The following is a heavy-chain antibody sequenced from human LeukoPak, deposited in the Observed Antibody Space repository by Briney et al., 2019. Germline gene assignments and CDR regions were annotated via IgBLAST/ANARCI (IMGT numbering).Heavy chain of an antibody. D-gene: IGHD3-3*01. CDR2: ISYDGSNK. J-gene: IGHJ6*02. Sequence: GGSLRLSCAASGFTFSSYAMHWVRQAPGKGLEWVAVISYDGSNKYYADSVEGRFTISRDNSKNTLYLQMNSLRAEDTAVYYCAKDGYYDFWSGLTGHNRYYGMDVWGQGTTVTVSS. CDR1: GFTFSSYA. V-gene: IGHV3-30-3*01. CDR3: AKDGYYDFWSGLTGHNRYYGMDV.